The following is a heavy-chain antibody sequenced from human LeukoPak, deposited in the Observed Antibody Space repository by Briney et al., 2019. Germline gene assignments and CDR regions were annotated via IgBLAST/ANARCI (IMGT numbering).Heavy chain of an antibody. CDR1: GGSIRSSYYY. Sequence: PSETLSLTCTVSGGSIRSSYYYWGWIRQPPGKGLEWIGSIYDSGSTYYNPSLKSRVTISVDTSKNQFSLKLSSVTAADTAVYYCARGRRLAAALNWFDPWGQGTLVTVSS. CDR3: ARGRRLAAALNWFDP. J-gene: IGHJ5*02. CDR2: IYDSGST. V-gene: IGHV4-39*07. D-gene: IGHD6-13*01.